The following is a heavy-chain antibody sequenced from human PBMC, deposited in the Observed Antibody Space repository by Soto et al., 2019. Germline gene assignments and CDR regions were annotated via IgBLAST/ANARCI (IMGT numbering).Heavy chain of an antibody. D-gene: IGHD1-1*01. CDR1: GGSISSYY. CDR3: ARRATGTSRFDP. V-gene: IGHV4-59*01. J-gene: IGHJ5*02. Sequence: PSETLSLTCTVSGGSISSYYWSWIRQPPGKGLEWIGYIYYSGSINYNPSLKSRVTISVDTSKNQFSLKLSSVTAADTAVYYCARRATGTSRFDPWGQGTQVTVSS. CDR2: IYYSGSI.